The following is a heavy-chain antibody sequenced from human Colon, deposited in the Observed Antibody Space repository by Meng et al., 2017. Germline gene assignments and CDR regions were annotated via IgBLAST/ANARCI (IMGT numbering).Heavy chain of an antibody. CDR1: GFSVSTSGVV. D-gene: IGHD4-17*01. CDR2: IYWNDDK. J-gene: IGHJ4*02. V-gene: IGHV2-5*01. CDR3: AHRTTVTHVDY. Sequence: QITRKESGPPLGEPQQTLTRPGTDSGFSVSTSGVVVGWVRQPPGKALEWLAFIYWNDDKRYSPSLKSRLTITKDTSKNQVVLTMTNMDPVDTATYYCAHRTTVTHVDYWGQGTLVTVSS.